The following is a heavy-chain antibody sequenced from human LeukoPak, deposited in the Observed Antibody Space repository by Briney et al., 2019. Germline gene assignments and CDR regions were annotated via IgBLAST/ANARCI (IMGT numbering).Heavy chain of an antibody. CDR1: GFSVSNSY. CDR2: IKSKTDGGTT. V-gene: IGHV3-15*01. CDR3: TTDQYDFWSGSLDY. J-gene: IGHJ4*02. D-gene: IGHD3-3*01. Sequence: WGSLRLSCAASGFSVSNSYMSWVRQAPGKGLEWVGRIKSKTDGGTTDYAAPVKGRFTISRDDSKNTLYLQMNSLKTEDTAVYYCTTDQYDFWSGSLDYWGQGTLVTVSS.